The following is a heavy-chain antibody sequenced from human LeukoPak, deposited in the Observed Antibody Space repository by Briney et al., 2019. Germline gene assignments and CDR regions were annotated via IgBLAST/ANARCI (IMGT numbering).Heavy chain of an antibody. V-gene: IGHV4-59*01. D-gene: IGHD3-3*01. J-gene: IGHJ5*02. CDR1: GGSISSYY. CDR2: IYYSGST. Sequence: PSETLSLTCTVSGGSISSYYWSWIRQPPGKGLEWIGYIYYSGSTNYNPSLKSRVTISVDTSKNQFSLKLSSVTAADTAVYYCARDVSNYDFWSGYFPYNWFDPWGQGTLVTVSS. CDR3: ARDVSNYDFWSGYFPYNWFDP.